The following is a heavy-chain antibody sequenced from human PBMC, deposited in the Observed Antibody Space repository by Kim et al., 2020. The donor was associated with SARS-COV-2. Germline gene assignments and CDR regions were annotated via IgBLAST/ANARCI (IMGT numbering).Heavy chain of an antibody. V-gene: IGHV3-30*18. CDR1: GLTFSRYG. CDR3: AKDRLGAVGGRFTLSAFDS. Sequence: GGSLRLSCAASGLTFSRYGIHWVRRAPGKGLEWVAVISYDGSNYYYADSVKGRFIICRDNSKNTVYLLMNSLSAEDTAVYYCAKDRLGAVGGRFTLSAFDSWGQGTIVTVSS. D-gene: IGHD1-26*01. CDR2: ISYDGSNY. J-gene: IGHJ5*01.